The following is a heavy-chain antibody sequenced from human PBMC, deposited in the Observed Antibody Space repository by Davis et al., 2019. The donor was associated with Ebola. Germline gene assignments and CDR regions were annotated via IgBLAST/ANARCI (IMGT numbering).Heavy chain of an antibody. CDR1: EFIFSNYA. CDR2: ISGYGDNT. CDR3: ARAEDDYGEYPDALDI. Sequence: GESLKISCAASEFIFSNYAMNWVRRAPGKGLEWVSGISGYGDNTYYADSVEGRFTISRVNSKNTMYLQMSSLRAEDTAVYYCARAEDDYGEYPDALDIWGQGTLVTVSS. D-gene: IGHD4-17*01. J-gene: IGHJ3*02. V-gene: IGHV3-23*01.